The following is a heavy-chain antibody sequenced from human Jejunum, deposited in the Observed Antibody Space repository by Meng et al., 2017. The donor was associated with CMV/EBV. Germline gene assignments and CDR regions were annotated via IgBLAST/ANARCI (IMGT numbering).Heavy chain of an antibody. J-gene: IGHJ4*02. V-gene: IGHV4-4*02. CDR2: IAPQEDR. CDR3: ARGHCTKTSCYTGAVDC. D-gene: IGHD2-2*02. CDR1: SIPGETR. Sequence: SIPGETRWKGVRTTNASGLEWSGAIAPQEDRNNEPILKSRVPRSVDRSKNQLTLMLSSVTAADTALYYCARGHCTKTSCYTGAVDCWGQGTLVTASS.